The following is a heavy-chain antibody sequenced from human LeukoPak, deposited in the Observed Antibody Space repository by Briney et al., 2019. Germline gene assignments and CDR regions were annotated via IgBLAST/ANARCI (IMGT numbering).Heavy chain of an antibody. V-gene: IGHV4-30-2*01. CDR2: IYHSGST. D-gene: IGHD6-19*01. CDR3: ARIAPVAGREGDAFDI. CDR1: GGSISSGGYS. J-gene: IGHJ3*02. Sequence: PSETLSLTCAVSGGSISSGGYSWSWIRQPPGKGLEWIGYIYHSGSTYYNPSLKSRVTISVDRSKSQFSLNLSSVTAADTAVYYCARIAPVAGREGDAFDIWGQGTMVTVS.